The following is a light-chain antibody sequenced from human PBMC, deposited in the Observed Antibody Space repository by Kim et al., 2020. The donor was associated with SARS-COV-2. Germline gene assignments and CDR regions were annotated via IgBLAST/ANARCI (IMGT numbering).Light chain of an antibody. J-gene: IGLJ1*01. CDR3: SSYTITSTYV. V-gene: IGLV2-14*03. CDR2: DVY. Sequence: QSIAISCTGTSSGVGGYDFVSWYQHHPAKAPKLVIYDVYKRSSGVSNRFSGSKSGNTASLTISGLQAEDEADYYCSSYTITSTYVFGTGTKVTVL. CDR1: SSGVGGYDF.